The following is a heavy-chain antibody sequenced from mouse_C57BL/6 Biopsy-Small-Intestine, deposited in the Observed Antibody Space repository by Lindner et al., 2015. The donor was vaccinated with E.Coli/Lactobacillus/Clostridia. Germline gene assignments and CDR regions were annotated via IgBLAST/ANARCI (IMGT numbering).Heavy chain of an antibody. D-gene: IGHD2-2*01. J-gene: IGHJ3*01. CDR1: GFNIKDDY. CDR3: TPYGCDIWFAY. Sequence: VQLQESGAELVRPGASVKLSCTASGFNIKDDYINWVKQRPEQGLEWIGWIDPENGDTEYASKFQGKATITADTSSNTAYLQLSSLTSEDTAVYYCTPYGCDIWFAYWGQGTLVTVSA. CDR2: IDPENGDT. V-gene: IGHV14-4*01.